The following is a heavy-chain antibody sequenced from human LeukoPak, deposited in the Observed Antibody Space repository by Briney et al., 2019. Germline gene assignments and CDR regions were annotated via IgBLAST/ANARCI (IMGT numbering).Heavy chain of an antibody. CDR2: IRYDGSNK. Sequence: GGSLRLSCEASGFTFSTYGMHWVRQAPGKGLEWVAYIRYDGSNKYYTDSVKGRFTISRDNSKNTLYLQMNSLRAEDTAVYYCAKDGITMVRGVNYFDYWGQGTLVTVSS. V-gene: IGHV3-30*02. CDR1: GFTFSTYG. D-gene: IGHD3-10*01. J-gene: IGHJ4*02. CDR3: AKDGITMVRGVNYFDY.